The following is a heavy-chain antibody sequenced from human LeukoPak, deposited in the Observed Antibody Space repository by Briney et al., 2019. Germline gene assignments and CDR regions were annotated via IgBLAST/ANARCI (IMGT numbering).Heavy chain of an antibody. D-gene: IGHD2-15*01. CDR2: IWYDGSNK. Sequence: GGSLRLSCAASGFTFSSYGMHWVRQAPGKGLEWVAVIWYDGSNKYYADSVKGRFTISRDNSKNTLYLQMNSLRAEDTAVYYCARALLGYCSGGSCYRYYYGMDVWGQGTTVTVSS. CDR1: GFTFSSYG. CDR3: ARALLGYCSGGSCYRYYYGMDV. J-gene: IGHJ6*02. V-gene: IGHV3-33*01.